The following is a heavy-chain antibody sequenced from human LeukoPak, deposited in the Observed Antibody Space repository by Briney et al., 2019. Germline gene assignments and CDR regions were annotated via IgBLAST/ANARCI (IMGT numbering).Heavy chain of an antibody. CDR1: GGTFSSYA. D-gene: IGHD4-17*01. CDR2: IIPIFGTA. Sequence: SVKVSCKASGGTFSSYAISWVRQAPGQGLEWMGGIIPIFGTANYAQKFQGRVTITADESTSTAYMELSSLRSEDTAVYYCARTVTTYSPGYYYYMDVWGKGTTVTVSS. CDR3: ARTVTTYSPGYYYYMDV. J-gene: IGHJ6*03. V-gene: IGHV1-69*13.